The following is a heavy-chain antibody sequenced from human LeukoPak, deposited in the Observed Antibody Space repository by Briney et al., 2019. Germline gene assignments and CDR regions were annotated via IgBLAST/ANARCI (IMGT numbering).Heavy chain of an antibody. CDR1: AFTCSSCW. J-gene: IGHJ3*02. D-gene: IGHD2-2*01. V-gene: IGHV3-7*01. CDR2: IKQDGSEK. CDR3: ARVCSSTSCKWDAFDI. Sequence: GGSMRLCCAASAFTCSSCWMSWVRKAPGKGMERVANIKQDGSEKYYVDSVKGRFTISRDNAKNSLYLQMNSLRAEDTAVYYCARVCSSTSCKWDAFDIWGQGTMVTVSS.